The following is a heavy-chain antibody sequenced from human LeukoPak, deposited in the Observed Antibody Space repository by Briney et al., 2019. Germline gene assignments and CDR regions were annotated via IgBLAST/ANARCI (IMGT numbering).Heavy chain of an antibody. CDR1: GGSINSYY. D-gene: IGHD1-26*01. CDR3: VSRVGRNYYGMDV. J-gene: IGHJ6*02. CDR2: IHYSGSA. Sequence: SETLSLTCTVSGGSINSYYWSWIRQPPGKGLEWIASIHYSGSASYSPSLKSRVTISVDTSKIQFSLKLTPVTAADTAVYYCVSRVGRNYYGMDVWGQGTTVTVSS. V-gene: IGHV4-59*08.